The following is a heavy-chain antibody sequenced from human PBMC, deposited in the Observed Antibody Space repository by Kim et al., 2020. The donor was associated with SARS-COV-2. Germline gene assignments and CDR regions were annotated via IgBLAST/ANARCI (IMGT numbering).Heavy chain of an antibody. CDR1: GFTFSKAW. Sequence: GGSLRLSCTASGFTFSKAWMSWVRQAPGKGLEWVGQIQTKLDAGTTDYGAPVKGRFTISRDDSKNTLYLQMNSLKSEDTAVYFCHTSGWYGFDY. CDR3: HTSGWYGFDY. J-gene: IGHJ4*01. V-gene: IGHV3-15*01. D-gene: IGHD6-19*01. CDR2: IQTKLDAGTT.